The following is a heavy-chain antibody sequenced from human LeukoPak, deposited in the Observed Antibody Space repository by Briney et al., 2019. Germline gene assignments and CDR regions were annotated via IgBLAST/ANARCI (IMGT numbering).Heavy chain of an antibody. CDR3: ARAGDGDFDY. CDR2: ISSSSSYI. V-gene: IGHV3-21*01. Sequence: GGSLRLSCAASGFTFSSYSMNWVRQAPGKGLEWVSSISSSSSYIYYADSVKGRFTITRDNAKNTVYLQMNSLRAEDTAVYYCARAGDGDFDYWGQGTLVTVS. D-gene: IGHD5-24*01. CDR1: GFTFSSYS. J-gene: IGHJ4*02.